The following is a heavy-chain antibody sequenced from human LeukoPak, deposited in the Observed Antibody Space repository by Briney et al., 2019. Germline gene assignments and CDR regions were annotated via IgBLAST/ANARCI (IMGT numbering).Heavy chain of an antibody. D-gene: IGHD6-19*01. CDR3: ARGLGGWLRLFDY. J-gene: IGHJ4*02. CDR1: GFTFSNYA. Sequence: GSLRLSCAVSGFTFSNYAMSWIRQPPGKGLEWIGEINHSGSTNYNPSLKSRVTISVDTSKNQFSLKLSSVTAADTAVYYCARGLGGWLRLFDYWGQGTLVTVSS. CDR2: INHSGST. V-gene: IGHV4-34*01.